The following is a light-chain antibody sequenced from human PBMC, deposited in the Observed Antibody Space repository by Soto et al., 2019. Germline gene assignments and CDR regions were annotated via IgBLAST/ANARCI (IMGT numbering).Light chain of an antibody. CDR3: QQSYSTLLIT. CDR2: AAS. CDR1: QSISTY. Sequence: DIQMTQSPSSLSASVGDRVTITCRASQSISTYLNWYQQKPGKAPKLLIYAASDLQSGVPSRFTGCGSGTDFTLTISSLQPEDFATYYCQQSYSTLLITFGQGTRLEIK. J-gene: IGKJ5*01. V-gene: IGKV1-39*01.